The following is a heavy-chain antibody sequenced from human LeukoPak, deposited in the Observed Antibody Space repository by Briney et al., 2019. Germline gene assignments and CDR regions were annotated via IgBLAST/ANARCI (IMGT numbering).Heavy chain of an antibody. Sequence: GGSLRLSCAASGFTFSSFDMHWVRQPTGQGLEWVSTIGTASDTYYPGSVEGRFTLSRDNAKNSLYLQMNSLTAGDTAVYYCARVPPRGKYYYMDVWGKGTTVTVSS. J-gene: IGHJ6*03. CDR3: ARVPPRGKYYYMDV. CDR2: IGTASDT. V-gene: IGHV3-13*01. D-gene: IGHD1-1*01. CDR1: GFTFSSFD.